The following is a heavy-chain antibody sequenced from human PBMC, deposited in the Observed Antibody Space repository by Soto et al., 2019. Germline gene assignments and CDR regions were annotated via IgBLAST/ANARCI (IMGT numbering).Heavy chain of an antibody. Sequence: SGPTLVNPTQTLTLTCTFSGFSLNTNAVGVGWIRQPPGKALEWLALIYWDDDKRYSPSLKSRLTITKDTSKNQVVPTTTNMDPVDTATYYCAHWGPVAGRFDHWGQGALVTVSS. CDR2: IYWDDDK. V-gene: IGHV2-5*02. D-gene: IGHD6-19*01. CDR1: GFSLNTNAVG. J-gene: IGHJ4*02. CDR3: AHWGPVAGRFDH.